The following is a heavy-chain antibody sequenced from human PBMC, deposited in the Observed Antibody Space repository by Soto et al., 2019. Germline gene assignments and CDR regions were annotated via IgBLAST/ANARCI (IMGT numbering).Heavy chain of an antibody. V-gene: IGHV1-69*06. Sequence: GASVKVSCKASGGTFSSYAISWVRQAPGQGLEWMGGIIPIFGTANYAQKFQGRVTITADKSTSTAYMELSSLRSEDAAVYYCARGSYYYYYGMDVWGQGTTVTVYS. CDR2: IIPIFGTA. CDR3: ARGSYYYYYGMDV. CDR1: GGTFSSYA. J-gene: IGHJ6*02.